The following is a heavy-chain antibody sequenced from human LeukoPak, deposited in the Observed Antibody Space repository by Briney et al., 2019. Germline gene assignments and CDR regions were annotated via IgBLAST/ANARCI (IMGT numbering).Heavy chain of an antibody. V-gene: IGHV4-38-2*01. D-gene: IGHD3-3*01. Sequence: SETLSLTCAVSGYSISSASYWGWIRQPPGKGLEWIGNIYHSGSPYYNPPLKSRVTISVDTSKNQFSLKLSSVTAADTAVYYWARPISSQGYFGVVIDWGQGTLVTVSS. CDR3: ARPISSQGYFGVVID. J-gene: IGHJ4*02. CDR1: GYSISSASY. CDR2: IYHSGSP.